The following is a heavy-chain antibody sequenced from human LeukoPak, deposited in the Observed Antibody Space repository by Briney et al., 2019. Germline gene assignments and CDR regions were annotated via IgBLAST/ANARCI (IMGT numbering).Heavy chain of an antibody. D-gene: IGHD3-10*01. CDR2: INHSGST. Sequence: SETLSLTCAVYGGSFSGYYWSWIRQPPGKGLEWIGEINHSGSTNYNPSLKSRVTISVDTSKNQFSLTLSSVTAADTAVYYCARGLVGSGSRKNWFDPWGQGTLVTVSS. V-gene: IGHV4-34*01. CDR1: GGSFSGYY. J-gene: IGHJ5*02. CDR3: ARGLVGSGSRKNWFDP.